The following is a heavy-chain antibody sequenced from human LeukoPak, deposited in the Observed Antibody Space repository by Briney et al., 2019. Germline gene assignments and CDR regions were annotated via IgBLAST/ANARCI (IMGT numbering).Heavy chain of an antibody. Sequence: PGGSLRLSCAASGFTFSSYAMSWVRQAPGKGLEWVSIISGSGGSTYYADSVKGRFTISRDNSKNTLYLQMNSLRAEDTAIYYCANGYFDYLPTADYWGQGTLVTVSS. CDR1: GFTFSSYA. V-gene: IGHV3-23*01. J-gene: IGHJ4*02. CDR2: ISGSGGST. D-gene: IGHD3-9*01. CDR3: ANGYFDYLPTADY.